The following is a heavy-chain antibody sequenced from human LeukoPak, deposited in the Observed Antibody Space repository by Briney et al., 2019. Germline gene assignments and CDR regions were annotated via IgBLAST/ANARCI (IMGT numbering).Heavy chain of an antibody. J-gene: IGHJ3*02. CDR2: ISAYNGNT. CDR1: GYTFTSYG. CDR3: ARDLPRAPDAFDI. V-gene: IGHV1-18*01. Sequence: ASEKVSCKASGYTFTSYGISWVRQAPGEGLEWMGWISAYNGNTNYAQKLQGRVTMTTDASTSTAYMELRSLRSDDTAVYYCARDLPRAPDAFDIWGQGTMVTVSS.